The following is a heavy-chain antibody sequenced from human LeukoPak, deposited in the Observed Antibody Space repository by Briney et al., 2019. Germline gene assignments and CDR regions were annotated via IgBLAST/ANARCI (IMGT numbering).Heavy chain of an antibody. V-gene: IGHV4-59*01. CDR2: IHSIGGT. D-gene: IGHD3-10*01. Sequence: SETLSLTCTVSGGSISSYYWTWIRQPPEKGLEWIGYIHSIGGTNYNPSLKSRVTISVDTSKNQFSLKLSSVTAADTAFYYCARGHDYYYSGRQSWFDPWGQGTLVTVSS. CDR1: GGSISSYY. CDR3: ARGHDYYYSGRQSWFDP. J-gene: IGHJ5*02.